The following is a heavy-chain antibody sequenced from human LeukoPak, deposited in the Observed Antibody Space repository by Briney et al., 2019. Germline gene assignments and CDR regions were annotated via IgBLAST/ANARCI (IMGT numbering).Heavy chain of an antibody. V-gene: IGHV3-23*01. J-gene: IGHJ4*02. CDR1: GFTFSSYG. CDR2: IETSGGST. CDR3: AKDQERRSLDAGTWDY. D-gene: IGHD1-26*01. Sequence: GGSLRLSCAASGFTFSSYGMSWVRQAPGKGLEWVSAIETSGGSTYYADSVKGRFTISRDNSKNTLYLQMNSLRAEDTAVYYCAKDQERRSLDAGTWDYWGQGTLVTVSS.